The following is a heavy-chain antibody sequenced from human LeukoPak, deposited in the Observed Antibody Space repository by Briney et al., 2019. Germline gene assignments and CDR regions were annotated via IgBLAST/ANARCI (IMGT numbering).Heavy chain of an antibody. CDR2: IYYSGST. V-gene: IGHV4-39*07. J-gene: IGHJ6*03. CDR1: GGSISSSSYY. D-gene: IGHD5-18*01. CDR3: ARDRPRLRGYSYGYYYYMDV. Sequence: SETLSLTCTVSGGSISSSSYYWGWIRQPPGKGLEWIGSIYYSGSTYYNPSLKSRVTISVDTSRNQFSLKLSSVTAADTAVYYCARDRPRLRGYSYGYYYYMDVWGKGTTVTVSS.